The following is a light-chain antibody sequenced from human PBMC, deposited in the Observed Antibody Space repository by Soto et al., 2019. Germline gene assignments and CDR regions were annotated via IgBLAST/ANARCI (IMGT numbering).Light chain of an antibody. CDR1: QTLLHRIGTTF. V-gene: IGKV2-28*01. CDR3: MQALQTPWT. Sequence: EMGMTRSPFSLPATPGKPPSTSSRPGQTLLHRIGTTFLDWYLQKPGQSPQLLIYLGSYRASGVPDRFSGSGSGTDFTLKISRVEAEDVGVYYCMQALQTPWTFGQGTKVGIK. CDR2: LGS. J-gene: IGKJ1*01.